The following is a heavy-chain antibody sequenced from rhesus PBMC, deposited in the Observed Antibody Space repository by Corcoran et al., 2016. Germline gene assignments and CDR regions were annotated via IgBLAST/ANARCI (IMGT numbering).Heavy chain of an antibody. D-gene: IGHD2-33*01. CDR2: IYGGGGAT. Sequence: QVQLQESGPGLVKPSETLSLTCAVSGGSISASYFWSWVRQPTGKGLEWIGYIYGGGGATSYNTSLKNRVTISRDTSKNQFSLKLTSVTAADTAVYYCWLDQFDVWGAGVLVTVSS. CDR1: GGSISASYF. V-gene: IGHV4-106*01. CDR3: WLDQFDV. J-gene: IGHJ5-1*01.